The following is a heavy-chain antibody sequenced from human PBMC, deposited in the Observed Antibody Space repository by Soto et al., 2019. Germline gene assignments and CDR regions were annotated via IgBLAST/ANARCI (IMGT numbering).Heavy chain of an antibody. J-gene: IGHJ4*02. CDR1: GGSFRGYY. CDR3: ARALGYTYGHLPIDY. CDR2: INHSGST. D-gene: IGHD5-18*01. V-gene: IGHV4-34*01. Sequence: QVQLQQWGAGLLKPSETLSLTCAVYGGSFRGYYWSWIRQPPGKGLEWIGEINHSGSTNYNPSLKSRATISVDTSKNQFSLKLNSVTAADTAVYYCARALGYTYGHLPIDYWGQGTLVTVSS.